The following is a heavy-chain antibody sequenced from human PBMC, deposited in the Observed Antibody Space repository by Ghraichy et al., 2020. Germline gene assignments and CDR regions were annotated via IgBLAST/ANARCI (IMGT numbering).Heavy chain of an antibody. J-gene: IGHJ4*02. V-gene: IGHV3-48*02. CDR2: ISGSSGSI. Sequence: RGSLRLSCAASGFSFSTYSMNWVRQVPGKGLEWLSYISGSSGSIYYADSVRGRFTVSRDNAKNSLFLQMNSLRDEDTAVYYCARDRDDIWGNYRYSFNCWGQGTLVTVSS. CDR1: GFSFSTYS. CDR3: ARDRDDIWGNYRYSFNC. D-gene: IGHD3-16*02.